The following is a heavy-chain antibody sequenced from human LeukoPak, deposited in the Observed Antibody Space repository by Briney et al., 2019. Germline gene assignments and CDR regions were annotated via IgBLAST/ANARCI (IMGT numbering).Heavy chain of an antibody. CDR1: GFTFSSYP. CDR2: ISGSSSTI. V-gene: IGHV3-48*02. J-gene: IGHJ4*02. D-gene: IGHD3-3*01. Sequence: GGSLRLSCAASGFTFSSYPLNWVRQAPGKGLEWVSYISGSSSTIYYTDSVNGRFTISRDNARNSLYLQMNNVRDEDTAVYYCARDSGVDAHIGYWGQGTLVTVSA. CDR3: ARDSGVDAHIGY.